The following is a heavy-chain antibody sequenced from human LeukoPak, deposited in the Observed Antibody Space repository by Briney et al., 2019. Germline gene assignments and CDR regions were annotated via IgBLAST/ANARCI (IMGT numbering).Heavy chain of an antibody. V-gene: IGHV3-48*03. CDR1: GFTFSSYE. D-gene: IGHD7-27*01. CDR2: ISSRGDII. J-gene: IGHJ6*03. CDR3: ARDAWGYYYMDV. Sequence: GGSLRLSCVASGFTFSSYEMNWVRQAPGKGLEWVSYISSRGDIIYYADSVRGRFTISRDYADNSLYLQMNSLRAEDTAVYYCARDAWGYYYMDVWGRGTTVTVSS.